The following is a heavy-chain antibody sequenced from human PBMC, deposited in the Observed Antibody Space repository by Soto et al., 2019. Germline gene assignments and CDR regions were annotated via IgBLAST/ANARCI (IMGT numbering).Heavy chain of an antibody. CDR2: LKPDDGGT. J-gene: IGHJ6*02. Sequence: ASVKVSCKASGYTFTGHYMHWVRQVSGRRLEFLGWLKPDDGGTYYAPKFQGRVTFTRDTSKTTAYMEMSGLQSDDTAVYFCARDLCPLGSGSPCPTFGMDLWGQGTTVTVSS. D-gene: IGHD3-10*01. V-gene: IGHV1-2*02. CDR1: GYTFTGHY. CDR3: ARDLCPLGSGSPCPTFGMDL.